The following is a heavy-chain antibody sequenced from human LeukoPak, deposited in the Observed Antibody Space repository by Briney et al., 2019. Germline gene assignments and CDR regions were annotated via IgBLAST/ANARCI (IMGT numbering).Heavy chain of an antibody. V-gene: IGHV3-11*01. J-gene: IGHJ4*02. CDR1: GFTFSDYY. D-gene: IGHD6-6*01. CDR3: ASDGIAARPLYYFDY. Sequence: GGSLRLSCAASGFTFSDYYMSWIRQAPGKGLEWVSYISSSGSTIYYADSVKGRFTISRDSAKNSLYLQMSSLRAEDTAVYYCASDGIAARPLYYFDYWGQGTLVTVSS. CDR2: ISSSGSTI.